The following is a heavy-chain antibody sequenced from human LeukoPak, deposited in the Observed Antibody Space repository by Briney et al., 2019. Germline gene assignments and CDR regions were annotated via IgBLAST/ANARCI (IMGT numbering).Heavy chain of an antibody. CDR2: INPNSGGT. Sequence: ASVKVSRKASGYTFTGYYMHWVRPTPGQGLEWMGWINPNSGGTNYAQKLQGRVTMTRDTSISTAYMELSRLRSDDAAVYYCARAPLSMEITCGGVIVDFDYWGQGTLVTVSS. CDR3: ARAPLSMEITCGGVIVDFDY. CDR1: GYTFTGYY. J-gene: IGHJ4*02. D-gene: IGHD3-16*02. V-gene: IGHV1-2*02.